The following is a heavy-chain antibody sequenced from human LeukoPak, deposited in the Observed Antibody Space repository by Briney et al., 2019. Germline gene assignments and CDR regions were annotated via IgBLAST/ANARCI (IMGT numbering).Heavy chain of an antibody. CDR1: GFTFNSYG. Sequence: GGSLRLSCAASGFTFNSYGMHWVRQAPGKGLEWVAFIRYDGSNKYYADSVKGRFTISKDNSKNTLYLQMNSLRAEDTAVYYCANDGSGSQSYHYSYYMDVWGKGTTVTISS. CDR2: IRYDGSNK. J-gene: IGHJ6*03. V-gene: IGHV3-30*02. CDR3: ANDGSGSQSYHYSYYMDV. D-gene: IGHD3-10*01.